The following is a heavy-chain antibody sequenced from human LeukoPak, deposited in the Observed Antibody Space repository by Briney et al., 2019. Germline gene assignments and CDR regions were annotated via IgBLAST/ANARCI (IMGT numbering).Heavy chain of an antibody. CDR3: ARFKAAGVDGFDT. CDR2: TYYRSKWYN. D-gene: IGHD6-13*01. V-gene: IGHV6-1*01. CDR1: GDSVSSNSAA. J-gene: IGHJ3*02. Sequence: SQTLSLTCAISGDSVSSNSAAWNWIRQPPSRGLEWLGRTYYRSKWYNEYAVSVKSRITINPDTSKNQFSLQLNSVTPEDTAVYYCARFKAAGVDGFDTWGQGTMVTVSS.